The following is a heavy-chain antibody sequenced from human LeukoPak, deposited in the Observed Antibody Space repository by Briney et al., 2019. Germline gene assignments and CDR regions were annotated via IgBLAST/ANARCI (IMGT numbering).Heavy chain of an antibody. Sequence: ASVKVSCKASGYTFTNFGITWVRQAPGQGLEWVGWISPYNGNTNYAENLQHRVTMATDTSTSTAYMELRSLRSDDTAMYYCARASPLDYWGQGTLVTVSS. CDR2: ISPYNGNT. CDR3: ARASPLDY. V-gene: IGHV1-18*01. CDR1: GYTFTNFG. J-gene: IGHJ4*02.